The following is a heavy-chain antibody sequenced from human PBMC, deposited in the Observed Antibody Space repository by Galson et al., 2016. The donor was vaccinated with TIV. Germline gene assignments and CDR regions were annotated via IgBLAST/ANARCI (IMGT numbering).Heavy chain of an antibody. J-gene: IGHJ6*02. CDR3: AQSRTYDYGDTIYHYGLDV. Sequence: PALVKPTQTLTVTCTFSGFSFSTSGVGVGWIRQPPGKALEWLALISWDDDKRYSPSLKSRLTISKDTSKNQVGLTMTNMDPVDTATYFCAQSRTYDYGDTIYHYGLDVWGQGTTVTVSS. CDR2: ISWDDDK. CDR1: GFSFSTSGVG. V-gene: IGHV2-5*02. D-gene: IGHD4-17*01.